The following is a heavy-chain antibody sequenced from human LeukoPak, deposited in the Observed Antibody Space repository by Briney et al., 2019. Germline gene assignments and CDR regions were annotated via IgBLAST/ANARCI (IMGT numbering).Heavy chain of an antibody. D-gene: IGHD5-24*01. CDR3: AREGDGSSAPFDF. Sequence: SETLSLTCTVSGGSISSYYWSWIRQPPGKGLEWIGYIYTSGSTNYNPSLKSRVTISVDTSKNQFSLKLSSVTAADTAVYYCAREGDGSSAPFDFWGQGTLVTVSS. CDR1: GGSISSYY. CDR2: IYTSGST. V-gene: IGHV4-59*01. J-gene: IGHJ4*02.